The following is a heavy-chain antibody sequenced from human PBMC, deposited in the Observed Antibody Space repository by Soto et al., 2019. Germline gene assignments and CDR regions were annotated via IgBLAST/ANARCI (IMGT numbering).Heavy chain of an antibody. Sequence: GESLKISCKGSGYSFTSHWISWVRQMPGKGLEWMGRIDPSDSYTSYSPSFQGHVTISADKSISTVYLQWSSLKASDTATYYCARGDTALSYWYFDLWGRGTLVT. CDR2: IDPSDSYT. CDR1: GYSFTSHW. D-gene: IGHD5-18*01. J-gene: IGHJ2*01. V-gene: IGHV5-10-1*01. CDR3: ARGDTALSYWYFDL.